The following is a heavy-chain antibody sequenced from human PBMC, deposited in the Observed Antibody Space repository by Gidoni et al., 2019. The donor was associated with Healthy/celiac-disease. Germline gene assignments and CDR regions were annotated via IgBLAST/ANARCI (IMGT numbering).Heavy chain of an antibody. CDR2: IYSSGST. Sequence: QLQLQESGPGLVKPSETLSLTCTVSGGPISSSSDYWGWIRQPPGKGLGWLGSIYSSGSTYSNPSLKSRVTISVDTSKNQFSLKLSSVTAADTAVYYCARPPGVAEMAFDIWGQGTMVTVSS. J-gene: IGHJ3*02. CDR1: GGPISSSSDY. CDR3: ARPPGVAEMAFDI. D-gene: IGHD2-21*01. V-gene: IGHV4-39*01.